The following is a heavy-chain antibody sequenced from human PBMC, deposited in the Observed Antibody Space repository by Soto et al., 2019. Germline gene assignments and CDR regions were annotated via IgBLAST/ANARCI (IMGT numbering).Heavy chain of an antibody. CDR3: ARDAPLDILTGYVDPTVYYGMDV. D-gene: IGHD3-9*01. CDR1: GGSVSSGSYY. J-gene: IGHJ6*02. CDR2: IYTSGST. V-gene: IGHV4-61*02. Sequence: SETLSLTCTVSGGSVSSGSYYWSWIRQPAGKGLEWIGRIYTSGSTNYNPSLKSRVTMSVDTSKNQFSLKLSSVTAADTAVYYCARDAPLDILTGYVDPTVYYGMDVWGQGTTVTVSS.